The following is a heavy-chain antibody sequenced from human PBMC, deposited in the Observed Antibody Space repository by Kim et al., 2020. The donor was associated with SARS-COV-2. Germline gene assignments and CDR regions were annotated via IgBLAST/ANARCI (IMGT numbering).Heavy chain of an antibody. CDR3: AMGETAMPYYYYGMDV. CDR1: GGSISSSSYY. D-gene: IGHD2-21*02. CDR2: IYYSGST. V-gene: IGHV4-39*01. Sequence: SETLSLTCTVSGGSISSSSYYWGWIRQPPGKGLEWIGSIYYSGSTYYNPSLKSRVTISVDTSKNQFSRKLSSVTAADTAVYYCAMGETAMPYYYYGMDVWGQGTTVTVSS. J-gene: IGHJ6*02.